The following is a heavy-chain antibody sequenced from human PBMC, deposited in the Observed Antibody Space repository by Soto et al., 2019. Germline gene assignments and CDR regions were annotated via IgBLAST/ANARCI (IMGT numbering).Heavy chain of an antibody. D-gene: IGHD2-21*02. CDR1: GFTFSSYG. V-gene: IGHV3-30*18. J-gene: IGHJ4*02. CDR2: ISYDGSNK. CDR3: AKDKVPVVVTAPFDY. Sequence: QVQLVESGGGVVQPGRSLRLSCAASGFTFSSYGMHWVRQAPGKGPEWVAVISYDGSNKYYAGSVKGRFTISRDNSKNTLYLQMNSLRAEDTAVYYCAKDKVPVVVTAPFDYWGQGTLVTVSS.